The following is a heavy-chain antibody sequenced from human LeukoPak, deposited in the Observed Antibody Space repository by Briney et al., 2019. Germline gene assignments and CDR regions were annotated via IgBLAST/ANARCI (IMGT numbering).Heavy chain of an antibody. CDR3: ASLTGISDY. CDR1: GYSTSSGYY. CDR2: IYHSGST. V-gene: IGHV4-38-2*01. Sequence: SETLSLTCAVSGYSTSSGYYWGWIRQPPGKGLEWIGSIYHSGSTYYNPSLKSRVTISVDTSKNQFSLKLSSVTAADTAVYYCASLTGISDYWGQGTLVTVSS. D-gene: IGHD1-20*01. J-gene: IGHJ4*02.